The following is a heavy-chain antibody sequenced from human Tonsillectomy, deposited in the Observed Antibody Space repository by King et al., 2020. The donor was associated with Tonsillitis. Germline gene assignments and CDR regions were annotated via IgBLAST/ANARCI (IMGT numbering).Heavy chain of an antibody. CDR2: IKHDGSEK. V-gene: IGHV3-7*03. Sequence: VQLVESGGGLVQPGGSLRLSCAASGFTLSSYWMSWVRQAPGKGLDWVANIKHDGSEKYYVDSVKGRFTISRDNAKSSLYLQMNSLRAEDTAVYYCARDYDGSGYYDVFDIWGQGTMVTVSS. CDR3: ARDYDGSGYYDVFDI. D-gene: IGHD3-22*01. J-gene: IGHJ3*02. CDR1: GFTLSSYW.